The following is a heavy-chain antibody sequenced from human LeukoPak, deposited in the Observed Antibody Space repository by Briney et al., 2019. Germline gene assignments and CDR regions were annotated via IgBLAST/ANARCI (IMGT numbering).Heavy chain of an antibody. CDR1: DYSISSGYY. CDR2: IYHSGST. V-gene: IGHV4-38-2*02. CDR3: ARDPGHARWFDP. D-gene: IGHD1-14*01. Sequence: TSETLSLTCAVSDYSISSGYYWGWIRPPPGKGLERIGSIYHSGSTYYNPSLKSRVTVSINRSKNQFSLKLCSVTAADTAVYYCARDPGHARWFDPWGQGTLVTVSS. J-gene: IGHJ5*02.